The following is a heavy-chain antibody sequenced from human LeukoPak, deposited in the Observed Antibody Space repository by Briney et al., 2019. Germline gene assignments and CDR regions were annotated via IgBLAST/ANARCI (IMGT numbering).Heavy chain of an antibody. V-gene: IGHV3-23*01. J-gene: IGHJ6*03. D-gene: IGHD2-15*01. Sequence: GGSLRLSCAASGFTFSDYAMSWVRQAPGGGLEWVSAISGSGDKTFHADSVKGRFTTSRDNSKYTLSLQMSSLRVEDSAVYFCAKDTSAWWYHRAYMNVWGTGTTVTVSS. CDR3: AKDTSAWWYHRAYMNV. CDR2: ISGSGDKT. CDR1: GFTFSDYA.